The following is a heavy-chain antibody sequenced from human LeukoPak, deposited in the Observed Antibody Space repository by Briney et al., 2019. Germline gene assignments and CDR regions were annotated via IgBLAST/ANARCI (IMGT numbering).Heavy chain of an antibody. D-gene: IGHD1-26*01. Sequence: GSLRLSCAASGFTFSSYSMNWVRQAPGKGLEWVSYISSSSSTIYYADSVKGRFTISRDNAKNSLYLQMNSLRAEDTAVYYCARDRGPRYFDLWGRGTLVTVSS. CDR3: ARDRGPRYFDL. J-gene: IGHJ2*01. CDR2: ISSSSSTI. V-gene: IGHV3-48*04. CDR1: GFTFSSYS.